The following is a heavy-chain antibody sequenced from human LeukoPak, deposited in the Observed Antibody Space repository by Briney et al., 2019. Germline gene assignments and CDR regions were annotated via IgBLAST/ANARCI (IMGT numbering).Heavy chain of an antibody. D-gene: IGHD5-12*01. CDR1: GFTFSNYA. J-gene: IGHJ4*02. V-gene: IGHV3-23*01. CDR2: ISDSDSST. CDR3: AKGSSHWRDYYYFDY. Sequence: GGCLRLSCAAYGFTFSNYAVSWVRQAPGEGLAWVAAISDSDSSTQYADSVKGRFTISRDNFRNTLYLQMNSLTADDTAVYYCAKGSSHWRDYYYFDYWGQGTLVTVSS.